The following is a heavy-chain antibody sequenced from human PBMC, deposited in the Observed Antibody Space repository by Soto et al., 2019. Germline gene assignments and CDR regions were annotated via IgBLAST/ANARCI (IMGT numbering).Heavy chain of an antibody. CDR2: ISGSGGGT. V-gene: IGHV3-23*01. CDR1: GFTFSSYA. CDR3: AKYGGYSGYDLSSCYFDY. D-gene: IGHD5-12*01. Sequence: EVQLLESGGGLVQPGGSLRLSCAASGFTFSSYAMSWVHQAPGKGLEWVSLISGSGGGTYYADSVKGRFTISRDNSKNTLYLQMNSLRAEDTAVYYCAKYGGYSGYDLSSCYFDYWGQGTLVTVSS. J-gene: IGHJ4*02.